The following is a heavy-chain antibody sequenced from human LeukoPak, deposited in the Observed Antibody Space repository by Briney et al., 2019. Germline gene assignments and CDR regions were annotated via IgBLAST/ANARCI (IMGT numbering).Heavy chain of an antibody. CDR2: ISYDGSNK. J-gene: IGHJ4*02. Sequence: GGSLRLSCAASGFTFSSYAMHWVRQAPGKGLEWVAVISYDGSNKYYADSVKGRFTISRDNSKNTLYLQMNSLRAEDTAVYYCAREVSSGWYSWFDYWGLGTLVTVSS. D-gene: IGHD6-19*01. V-gene: IGHV3-30*04. CDR1: GFTFSSYA. CDR3: AREVSSGWYSWFDY.